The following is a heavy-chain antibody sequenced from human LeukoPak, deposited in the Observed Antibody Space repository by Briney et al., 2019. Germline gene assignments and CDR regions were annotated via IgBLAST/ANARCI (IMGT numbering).Heavy chain of an antibody. D-gene: IGHD3-10*01. J-gene: IGHJ4*02. CDR3: AKDLYGSGTNGYFDY. V-gene: IGHV3-23*01. Sequence: GGPLRLSCAASGFTFNGYAMSWVRRAPEKGLEWVSLITGSGSNTYYADAVEGRFTISRDKSKNMLYLQMNSRRAEDTAVYYCAKDLYGSGTNGYFDYWGQGTLVIVSS. CDR1: GFTFNGYA. CDR2: ITGSGSNT.